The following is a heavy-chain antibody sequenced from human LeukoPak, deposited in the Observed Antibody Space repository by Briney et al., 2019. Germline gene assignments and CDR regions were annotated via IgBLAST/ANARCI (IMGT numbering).Heavy chain of an antibody. V-gene: IGHV3-66*04. CDR1: GFTVSSNY. CDR3: ARLRRYGGNWAFDH. J-gene: IGHJ4*02. CDR2: IYSGGST. Sequence: PGGSLRLSCAASGFTVSSNYMSWVRQAPGKGLEWGSVIYSGGSTYYADSVKGRFTISRDNSKNTLYLQMNSLRAEDTAVYYCARLRRYGGNWAFDHWGQGTLVTVSS. D-gene: IGHD4-23*01.